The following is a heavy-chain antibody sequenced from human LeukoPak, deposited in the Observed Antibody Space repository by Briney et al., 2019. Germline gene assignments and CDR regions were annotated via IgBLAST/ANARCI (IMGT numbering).Heavy chain of an antibody. Sequence: SETLSLTCTVSGGSISSSIYYWGWIRQPPGKGLEWIGSSYYTGSTYYNPSLKSRVTISVDTSKNQFSLKLSSVTAADTAVYYCAREGSAFDIWGQGTMVTVSS. V-gene: IGHV4-39*07. CDR3: AREGSAFDI. CDR1: GGSISSSIYY. J-gene: IGHJ3*02. CDR2: SYYTGST.